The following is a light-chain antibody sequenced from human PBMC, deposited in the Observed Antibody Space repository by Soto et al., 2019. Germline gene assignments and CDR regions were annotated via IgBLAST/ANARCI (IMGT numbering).Light chain of an antibody. CDR3: QSYDSTLSARYV. V-gene: IGLV1-40*01. CDR1: SSNSGAGYD. CDR2: GNI. J-gene: IGLJ1*01. Sequence: QSVLTQPPSVSGVPGQRVTISCTWSSSNSGAGYDVHWYQQRPGTAPKLLIFGNINRPSGVPDRFSGSKSGTSASLAITGLQAEDEGDYYCQSYDSTLSARYVFGTGTKVTVL.